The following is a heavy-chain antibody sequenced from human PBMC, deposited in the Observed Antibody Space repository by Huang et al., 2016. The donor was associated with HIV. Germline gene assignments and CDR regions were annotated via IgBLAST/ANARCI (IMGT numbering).Heavy chain of an antibody. V-gene: IGHV4-39*01. Sequence: QLQLQESGPGLVKPSQNLSLTCTVFGGSVSSRNYYWAWIRQTPGKGLEWIGSIHHSGTADYNRALKSGVSMSVDKSKNQFSLEVTSATAADSAIYYCARQGGDCTSISCYLSWFDPWGQGTLVTVSS. J-gene: IGHJ5*02. CDR1: GGSVSSRNYY. D-gene: IGHD2-2*01. CDR2: IHHSGTA. CDR3: ARQGGDCTSISCYLSWFDP.